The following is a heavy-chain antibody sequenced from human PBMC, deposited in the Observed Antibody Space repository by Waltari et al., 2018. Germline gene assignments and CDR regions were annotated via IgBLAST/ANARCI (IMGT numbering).Heavy chain of an antibody. CDR3: ARIVVVPAASYYFDY. CDR2: IYTSGST. CDR1: GGSISSGSYY. V-gene: IGHV4-61*09. J-gene: IGHJ4*02. D-gene: IGHD2-2*01. Sequence: QVQLQESGPGLVKPSQTLSLTCTVSGGSISSGSYYWSWIRQPAGKGLEWIGYIYTSGSTNYNPSLKSRVTISVDTSKNQFSLKLSSVTAADTAVYYCARIVVVPAASYYFDYWGQGTLVTVSS.